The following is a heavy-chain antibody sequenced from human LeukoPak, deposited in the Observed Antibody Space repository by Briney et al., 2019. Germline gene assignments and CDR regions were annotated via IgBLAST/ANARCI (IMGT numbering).Heavy chain of an antibody. D-gene: IGHD3-22*01. CDR1: GFTFSSYS. Sequence: TGGSLRLSCAASGFTFSSYSMNWVRQAPGKGLEWVSSISSSSSYIYYADSVKGRFTISRDNAKNSLYLQMNSLRAEDTAVYYCARFGSGYYQFGYWGQGTLVTVSS. CDR2: ISSSSSYI. V-gene: IGHV3-21*01. J-gene: IGHJ4*02. CDR3: ARFGSGYYQFGY.